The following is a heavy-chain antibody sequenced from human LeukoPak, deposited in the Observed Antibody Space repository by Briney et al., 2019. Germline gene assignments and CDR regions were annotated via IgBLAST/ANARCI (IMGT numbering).Heavy chain of an antibody. Sequence: ASVKVSCKASGYTFTGYYMHWVRQAPGQGLEWMGIINPSGGSTSYAQKFQGRVTMTRDTSTSTVYMELNSLRSEDTAVYYCAREIGPRQLHLWGSAFDYWGQGTLVTVSS. CDR2: INPSGGST. CDR1: GYTFTGYY. V-gene: IGHV1-46*01. D-gene: IGHD5-18*01. J-gene: IGHJ4*02. CDR3: AREIGPRQLHLWGSAFDY.